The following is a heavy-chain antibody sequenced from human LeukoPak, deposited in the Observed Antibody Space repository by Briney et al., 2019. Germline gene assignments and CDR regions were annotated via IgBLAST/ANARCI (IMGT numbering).Heavy chain of an antibody. Sequence: ASVKVSCKASGYTFTSYAMHWVRQAPGQRLEWMGWINAGNGNTKYSQKFQGRVTITRGASASTAYMELSSLRSEDTAVYYCARDYYGSGSSYLSYYFDYWGRGTLVTVSS. D-gene: IGHD3-10*01. CDR2: INAGNGNT. J-gene: IGHJ4*02. V-gene: IGHV1-3*01. CDR1: GYTFTSYA. CDR3: ARDYYGSGSSYLSYYFDY.